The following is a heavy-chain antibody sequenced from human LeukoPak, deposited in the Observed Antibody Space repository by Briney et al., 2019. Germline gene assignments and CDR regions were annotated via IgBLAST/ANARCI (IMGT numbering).Heavy chain of an antibody. Sequence: GRSLRLSCAASGFTFSSYGMHWVRQAPGKGLEWVAVISYDGSNKYYADSVKGRFTISRDNSKNTLYLQMNSLRAEDTAVYCCAKDSYDSSGYYLGYFDYWGQGTLVTVSS. CDR2: ISYDGSNK. CDR1: GFTFSSYG. J-gene: IGHJ4*02. CDR3: AKDSYDSSGYYLGYFDY. D-gene: IGHD3-22*01. V-gene: IGHV3-30*18.